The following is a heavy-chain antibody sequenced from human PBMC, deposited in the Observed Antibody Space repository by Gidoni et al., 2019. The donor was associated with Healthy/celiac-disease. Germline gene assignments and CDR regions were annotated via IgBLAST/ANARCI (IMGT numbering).Heavy chain of an antibody. V-gene: IGHV3-48*03. J-gene: IGHJ4*02. CDR3: ARDLFPHSSGWFDY. CDR1: GFTFSSYE. D-gene: IGHD6-19*01. Sequence: EVQLVESGGGLVQPGGSLRLSCAASGFTFSSYEMNWVRQAPGKGLEWVSYISSSGSTIYYADSVKGRFTISRDNAKNSLYLQMNSLRAEDTAVYYCARDLFPHSSGWFDYWGQGTLVTVSS. CDR2: ISSSGSTI.